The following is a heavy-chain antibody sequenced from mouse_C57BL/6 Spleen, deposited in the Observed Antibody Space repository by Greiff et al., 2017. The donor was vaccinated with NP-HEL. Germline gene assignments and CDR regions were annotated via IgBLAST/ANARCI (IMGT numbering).Heavy chain of an antibody. J-gene: IGHJ2*01. CDR3: ARHYLYYFDY. CDR1: GFTFSDYG. D-gene: IGHD1-2*01. Sequence: DVHLVESGGGLVKPGGSLKLSCAASGFTFSDYGMHWVRQAPEKGLEWVAYISSGSSTIYYADTVKGRFTISRDNAKNTLFLQMTSLRSEDTAMYYCARHYLYYFDYWGQGTTLTVSS. V-gene: IGHV5-17*01. CDR2: ISSGSSTI.